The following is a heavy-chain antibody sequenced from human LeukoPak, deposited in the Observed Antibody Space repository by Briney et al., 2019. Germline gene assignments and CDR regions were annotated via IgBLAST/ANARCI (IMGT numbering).Heavy chain of an antibody. V-gene: IGHV4-39*07. D-gene: IGHD2-2*03. J-gene: IGHJ4*02. CDR2: IYYSGST. CDR1: GGSISSSSYY. CDR3: ARDCGYCSSTGHPYYFDY. Sequence: SETLSLTCTVSGGSISSSSYYWGWIRQPPGKGLEWIGSIYYSGSTYYNPSLKSRVTISVGTSKNQFSLKLSSVTAADTAVYYCARDCGYCSSTGHPYYFDYWGQGTLVTVSS.